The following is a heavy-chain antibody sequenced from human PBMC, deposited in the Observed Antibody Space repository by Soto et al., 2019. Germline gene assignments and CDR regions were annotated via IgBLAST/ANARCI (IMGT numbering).Heavy chain of an antibody. Sequence: QTQLLESGPGLVKPSETLSLTCSVSGDSISSSHYYWDWIRQPPGKGLEWIGGLYYSGNTYYSPSPKGRVTHSVHTAKNQFSLNLGSVTAADTAVYYCAVRPGGPDDPFYFWGQGAMATVSS. J-gene: IGHJ3*01. V-gene: IGHV4-39*01. D-gene: IGHD1-26*01. CDR2: LYYSGNT. CDR3: AVRPGGPDDPFYF. CDR1: GDSISSSHYY.